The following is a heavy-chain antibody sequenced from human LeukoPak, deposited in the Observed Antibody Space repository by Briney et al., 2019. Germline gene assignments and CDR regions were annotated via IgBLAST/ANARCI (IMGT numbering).Heavy chain of an antibody. CDR1: GGSFSGYY. Sequence: DPSETLSLTCAVYGGSFSGYYWGWIRQPPGKGLEWIGEINHSGSTNYNPSLKSRVTISVDTSKNQFSLKLSSVTAADTAVYYCARGQVARYFDYWGQGTLVTVSS. J-gene: IGHJ4*02. CDR2: INHSGST. D-gene: IGHD2-15*01. CDR3: ARGQVARYFDY. V-gene: IGHV4-34*01.